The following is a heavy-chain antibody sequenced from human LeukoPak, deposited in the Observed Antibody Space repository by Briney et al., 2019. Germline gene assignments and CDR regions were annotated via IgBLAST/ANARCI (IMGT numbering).Heavy chain of an antibody. CDR2: IYYSGST. CDR3: ARVLAYWDFDY. J-gene: IGHJ4*02. Sequence: KASETLSLTCTVSGGSISSGSYYWSWSRQPPGKGLEWIGYIYYSGSTYYNPSLKTRVTISVDTSKNQFSLKLSSVTAADTAVYYCARVLAYWDFDYWGQGTLVTVSS. CDR1: GGSISSGSYY. D-gene: IGHD2-8*02. V-gene: IGHV4-30-4*08.